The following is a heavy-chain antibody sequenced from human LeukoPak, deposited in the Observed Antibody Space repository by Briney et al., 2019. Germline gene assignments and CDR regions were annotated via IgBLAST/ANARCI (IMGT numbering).Heavy chain of an antibody. D-gene: IGHD2-8*01. CDR2: IYYSGST. Sequence: PSETLSLTCTVSGGSISSYYWSWIRQPPGKGLEGSGYIYYSGSTNYNPSLKSRVTISVDTSKNQFSLKLSSVTAADTAVYYCARDNESGYYYYMDVWGKGTTVTVSS. V-gene: IGHV4-59*01. CDR1: GGSISSYY. CDR3: ARDNESGYYYYMDV. J-gene: IGHJ6*03.